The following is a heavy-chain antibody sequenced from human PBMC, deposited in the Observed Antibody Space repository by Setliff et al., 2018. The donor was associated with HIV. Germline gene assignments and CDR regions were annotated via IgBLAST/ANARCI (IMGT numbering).Heavy chain of an antibody. CDR3: ARGHLDYNFWDEVLGNWFDP. Sequence: PSETLSLTCILSGDSISGHYWSWIRQPPGRGLEWIGTIHYTGSTVYNPSFTSRVSVSLDTSKNQFSLKVNSVNAADTAVYYCARGHLDYNFWDEVLGNWFDPWGQGTLVTVSS. CDR2: IHYTGST. CDR1: GDSISGHY. J-gene: IGHJ5*02. D-gene: IGHD3-3*01. V-gene: IGHV4-59*11.